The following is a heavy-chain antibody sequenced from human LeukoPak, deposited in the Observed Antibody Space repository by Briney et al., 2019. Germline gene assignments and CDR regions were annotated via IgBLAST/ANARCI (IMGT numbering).Heavy chain of an antibody. J-gene: IGHJ4*02. Sequence: GGSLRLSCAASGFTLSSKFMHWVRQAPGKGLEWVSVIYSGGITYYADSVKGRFTVSRDNSRNTMYLHMNSLKVEDTAVYYCAKYEVTSGGGLDYWGQGTLVTVSS. CDR3: AKYEVTSGGGLDY. CDR2: IYSGGIT. V-gene: IGHV3-53*01. CDR1: GFTLSSKF. D-gene: IGHD3-16*01.